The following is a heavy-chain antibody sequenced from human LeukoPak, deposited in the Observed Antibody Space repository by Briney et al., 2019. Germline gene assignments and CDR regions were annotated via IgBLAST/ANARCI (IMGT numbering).Heavy chain of an antibody. CDR1: GYTFTGYY. D-gene: IGHD3-3*01. Sequence: GASVKVSCKASGYTFTGYYMHWVRQAPGQGLGWMGWINPNSGGTNYAQKFQGRVTMTRDTSISTAYMELSRLRSDDTAVYYCARDSAGGGSYYDFWSGYYQIDYWGQGTLVTVSS. CDR3: ARDSAGGGSYYDFWSGYYQIDY. J-gene: IGHJ4*02. V-gene: IGHV1-2*02. CDR2: INPNSGGT.